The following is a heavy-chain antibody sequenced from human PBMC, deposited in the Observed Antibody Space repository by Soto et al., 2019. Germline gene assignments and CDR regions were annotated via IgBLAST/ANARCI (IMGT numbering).Heavy chain of an antibody. CDR3: ARGRPGTTHGYRYGALGMDV. CDR1: GYSFSSYD. D-gene: IGHD5-18*01. Sequence: ASVKVSCKASGYSFSSYDINWVRQATGQGLEWMGWMNPSSGNTGYAQKFQGRVTMTRNTSISTAYMDLSSLKSDDTAMYYCARGRPGTTHGYRYGALGMDVWGQGTTVTVSS. CDR2: MNPSSGNT. J-gene: IGHJ6*02. V-gene: IGHV1-8*01.